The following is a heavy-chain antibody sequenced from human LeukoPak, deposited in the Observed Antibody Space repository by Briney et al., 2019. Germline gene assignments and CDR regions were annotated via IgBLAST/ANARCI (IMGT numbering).Heavy chain of an antibody. V-gene: IGHV4-39*01. J-gene: IGHJ6*04. CDR3: ASVDISMDV. CDR2: IYYSGST. CDR1: GGSISGSSYY. D-gene: IGHD2-2*03. Sequence: PSETLSLTCTVSGGSISGSSYYWGWIRQPPGKGLEWIGSIYYSGSTYYNPSLKSRVTISVDTSKNQFSLKLSSVTAADTAVYYCASVDISMDVWGKGTTVTVSS.